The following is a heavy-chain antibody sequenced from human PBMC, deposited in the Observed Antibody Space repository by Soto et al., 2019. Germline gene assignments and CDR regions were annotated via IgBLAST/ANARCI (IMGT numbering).Heavy chain of an antibody. CDR1: GYIFVNYG. D-gene: IGHD3-16*01. V-gene: IGHV1-18*01. Sequence: QVQLVQSGDEVKKPGASVKVSCKASGYIFVNYGIAWVRQAPGQGLEWMGWISPYTGNTHSATKVQGRLTMTTDTSTSTAYMDLGSLTSDDTAVYYCVMVDNYVTPTPQHVSGQGTTVTVSS. CDR2: ISPYTGNT. J-gene: IGHJ6*02. CDR3: VMVDNYVTPTPQHV.